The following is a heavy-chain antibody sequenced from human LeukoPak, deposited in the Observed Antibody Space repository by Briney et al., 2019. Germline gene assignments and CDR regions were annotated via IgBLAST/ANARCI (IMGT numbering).Heavy chain of an antibody. V-gene: IGHV3-30*18. CDR1: GFTFSSYG. Sequence: GGSLRLSCAASGFTFSSYGMHWVRQAPGKGLEWVAVISYDGSNKHYADSVKGRFTISRDNSKNTLYLQMNSLRAEDTAVYYCAKDTHPVGYSYGYYYYGMDVWGQGTTVTVSS. CDR2: ISYDGSNK. D-gene: IGHD5-18*01. CDR3: AKDTHPVGYSYGYYYYGMDV. J-gene: IGHJ6*02.